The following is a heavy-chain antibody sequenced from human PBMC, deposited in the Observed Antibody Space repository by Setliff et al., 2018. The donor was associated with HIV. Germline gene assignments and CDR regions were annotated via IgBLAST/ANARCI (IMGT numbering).Heavy chain of an antibody. D-gene: IGHD1-26*01. J-gene: IGHJ3*02. CDR1: GYTFTDNY. V-gene: IGHV1-2*02. CDR2: INSASGGT. Sequence: ASVKVSCKASGYTFTDNYIHWVRQAPGQGLEWMAWINSASGGTNYAQNFQGRVTVTRDTSINTVYLEVNGLRYDDTAVYYCARSGSYSSNDGFDIWGPGTLVTVSS. CDR3: ARSGSYSSNDGFDI.